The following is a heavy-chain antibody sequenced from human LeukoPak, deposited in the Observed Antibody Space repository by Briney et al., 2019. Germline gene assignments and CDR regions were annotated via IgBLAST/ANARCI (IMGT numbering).Heavy chain of an antibody. CDR3: ARLIRSGRYYFDY. CDR1: GGSISSSSYY. J-gene: IGHJ4*02. CDR2: IYYSGST. V-gene: IGHV4-39*01. Sequence: SETLSLTCTVSGGSISSSSYYWGWIRQPPGKGLEWIGSIYYSGSTCYNPSLKSRVTISVDTSKNQFSLKLSSVTAADTAVYYCARLIRSGRYYFDYWGQGTLVTVSS. D-gene: IGHD3-10*02.